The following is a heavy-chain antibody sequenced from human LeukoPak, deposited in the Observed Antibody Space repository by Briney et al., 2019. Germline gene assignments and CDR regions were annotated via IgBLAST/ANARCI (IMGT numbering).Heavy chain of an antibody. Sequence: PSETLSLTCAVSGGSISSGGYSWSWIRQPPGKGLEWIGYIYHSGSTYYNPSLKSRVTISVDRSKNQFSLKLSSVTAADTAVYYCASLSVWQANDYWGQGTLVTVSS. CDR3: ASLSVWQANDY. CDR1: GGSISSGGYS. CDR2: IYHSGST. D-gene: IGHD4/OR15-4a*01. J-gene: IGHJ4*02. V-gene: IGHV4-30-2*01.